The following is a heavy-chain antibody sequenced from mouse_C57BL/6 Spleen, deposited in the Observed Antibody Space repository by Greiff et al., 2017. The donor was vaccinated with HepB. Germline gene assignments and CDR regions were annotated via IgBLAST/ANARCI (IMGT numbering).Heavy chain of an antibody. V-gene: IGHV1-53*01. CDR1: GYTFTSYW. Sequence: VQLQQPGTELVKPGASVKLSCKASGYTFTSYWMHWVKQRPGQGLEWIGNINPSNGGTNYNEKFKSKATLTVDKSSSTAYMQLSSLTSEDSAVYYCASESYYDYDWFAYWGQGTLVTVSA. D-gene: IGHD2-4*01. CDR2: INPSNGGT. CDR3: ASESYYDYDWFAY. J-gene: IGHJ3*01.